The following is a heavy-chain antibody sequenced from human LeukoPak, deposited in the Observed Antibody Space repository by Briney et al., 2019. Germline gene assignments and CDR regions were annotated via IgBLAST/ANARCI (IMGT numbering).Heavy chain of an antibody. CDR2: ISSSSSYI. Sequence: GGSLRLSCAAFGFTFSSYSMNWVRQAPGKGLEWVSSISSSSSYIYYADSVKGRFTISRDNAKNSLYLQMNSLRAEDTAVYYCARWGVRSSGWRNWFDPWGQGTLVTVSS. V-gene: IGHV3-21*01. CDR1: GFTFSSYS. D-gene: IGHD6-19*01. CDR3: ARWGVRSSGWRNWFDP. J-gene: IGHJ5*02.